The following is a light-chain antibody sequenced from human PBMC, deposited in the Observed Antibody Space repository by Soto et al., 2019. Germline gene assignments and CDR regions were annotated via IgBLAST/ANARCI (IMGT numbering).Light chain of an antibody. V-gene: IGLV4-69*01. J-gene: IGLJ2*01. CDR3: QSWCSDTPLV. CDR2: LDSGGCH. CDR1: GGHSSYA. Sequence: QPVLTQSPSASASLGASVKLTCTLSGGHSSYAIAWHQQQQGKGPRYLMKLDSGGCHNKGDGIPDRFSGSSSGAERYLTISSFQYEDAAAYYCQSWCSDTPLVFGGWTKLTVL.